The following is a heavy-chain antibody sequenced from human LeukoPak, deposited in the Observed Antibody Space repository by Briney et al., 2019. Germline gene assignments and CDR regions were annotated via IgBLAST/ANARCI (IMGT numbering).Heavy chain of an antibody. CDR2: ISSSSSYI. CDR3: ARGTMFPYYFDY. J-gene: IGHJ4*02. D-gene: IGHD3-10*02. Sequence: GGSLRLSCAASGFKFSSYSMNWVRQAPGKGLEWVSFISSSSSYIYYADSVKGRFTISRDNAKNSLYLQMNSLRAEDTAVYYCARGTMFPYYFDYWGQGSLVTVSS. CDR1: GFKFSSYS. V-gene: IGHV3-21*01.